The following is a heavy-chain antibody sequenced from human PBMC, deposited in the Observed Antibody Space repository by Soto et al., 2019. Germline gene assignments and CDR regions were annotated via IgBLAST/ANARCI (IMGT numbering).Heavy chain of an antibody. J-gene: IGHJ4*02. V-gene: IGHV4-34*01. CDR3: ARDDTRRTY. Sequence: PSETLSLTCAVYGGSFSGYYWSWIRQPPGKGLEWIGEINHSGSTNYNPSLKSRVTISVDTSKNQFSLKLSSVTAADTAVYYCARDDTRRTYWGQGTLVTVSS. CDR2: INHSGST. D-gene: IGHD3-22*01. CDR1: GGSFSGYY.